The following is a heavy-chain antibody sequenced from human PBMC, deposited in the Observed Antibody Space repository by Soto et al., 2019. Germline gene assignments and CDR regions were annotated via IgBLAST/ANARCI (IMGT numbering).Heavy chain of an antibody. CDR3: ARGPAGTIFGVVTPFDY. CDR2: IYYSGST. D-gene: IGHD3-3*01. V-gene: IGHV4-31*03. CDR1: GGSISSGGYY. J-gene: IGHJ4*02. Sequence: SETLSLTCSVSGGSISSGGYYWIWIRQHPGKGLEWIGYIYYSGSTYYNPSLKSRVTISVDTSKNQFSLKLSSVTAADTAVYYCARGPAGTIFGVVTPFDYWGQGTLVTVSS.